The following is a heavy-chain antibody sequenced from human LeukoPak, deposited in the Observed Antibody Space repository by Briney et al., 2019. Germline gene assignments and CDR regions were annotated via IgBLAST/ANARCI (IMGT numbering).Heavy chain of an antibody. Sequence: GASVKVSCKASGYTFTGYYMHWVRQAPGQGLEWMGWINPNSGGTNYAQKFQGRVTITADESTSTAYMELSSLRSEDTAVYYCAREVAMIDPPFLDYWGQGTLVTVSS. D-gene: IGHD5-12*01. J-gene: IGHJ4*02. CDR1: GYTFTGYY. V-gene: IGHV1-2*02. CDR3: AREVAMIDPPFLDY. CDR2: INPNSGGT.